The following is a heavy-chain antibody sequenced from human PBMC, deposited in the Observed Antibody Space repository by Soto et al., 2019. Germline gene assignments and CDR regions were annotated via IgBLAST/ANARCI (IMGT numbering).Heavy chain of an antibody. D-gene: IGHD2-2*01. J-gene: IGHJ4*02. V-gene: IGHV3-74*01. CDR1: GFTFTTYG. CDR2: INSDGSST. CDR3: ASFEAAAIYFDY. Sequence: PWVSLRLSCAASGFTFTTYGMHWVRQAPGKGLVWVSRINSDGSSTSYADSVKGRFTISRDNAKNTLYLQMNSLRAEDTAVYYCASFEAAAIYFDYWGQGTLVTVSS.